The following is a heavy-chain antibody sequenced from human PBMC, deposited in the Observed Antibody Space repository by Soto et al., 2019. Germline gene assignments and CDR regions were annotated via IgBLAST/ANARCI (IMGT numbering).Heavy chain of an antibody. CDR2: FYSSGSI. V-gene: IGHV4-31*03. CDR1: VYSITAGGYY. D-gene: IGHD3-22*01. CDR3: ARMYSSGSGWFHP. J-gene: IGHJ5*02. Sequence: SETLSLTCSVSVYSITAGGYYWSWIRQHPGKGLEWIGSFYSSGSIIYNPSLKSRVSISGDTSRNQFSMTLTSVTAADTALYYCARMYSSGSGWFHPWGQGTLVTVSS.